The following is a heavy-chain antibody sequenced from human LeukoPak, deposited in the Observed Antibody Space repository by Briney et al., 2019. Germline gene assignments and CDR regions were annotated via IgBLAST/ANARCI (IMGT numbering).Heavy chain of an antibody. CDR3: ARCYDFWSGYPDY. CDR1: GYSFTSYW. Sequence: GESLKISCRGSGYSFTSYWIGWVRQMPGKGLEWMGIIYPGDSDSRYSPSFQGQVTISADKSISTAYLQWSSLKASDTAMYYCARCYDFWSGYPDYWGQGTLVTVSS. J-gene: IGHJ4*02. D-gene: IGHD3-3*01. CDR2: IYPGDSDS. V-gene: IGHV5-51*01.